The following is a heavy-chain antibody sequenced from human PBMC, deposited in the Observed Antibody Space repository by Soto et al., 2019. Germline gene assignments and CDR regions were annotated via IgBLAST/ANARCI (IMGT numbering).Heavy chain of an antibody. D-gene: IGHD3-10*01. J-gene: IGHJ6*02. CDR1: GYTFTGYY. V-gene: IGHV1-2*02. Sequence: GASVKVSCKASGYTFTGYYMHWVRQAPGQGLEWMGWINPNSGGTNYAQKFQGRVTMTRDTSISTAYMELSRLRSDDTAVYYCARVLMVRGVIMEGYYGMDVWGQGTTVTVSS. CDR2: INPNSGGT. CDR3: ARVLMVRGVIMEGYYGMDV.